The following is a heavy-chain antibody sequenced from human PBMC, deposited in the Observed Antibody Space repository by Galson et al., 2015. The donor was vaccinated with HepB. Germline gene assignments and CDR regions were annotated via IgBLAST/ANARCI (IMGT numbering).Heavy chain of an antibody. D-gene: IGHD4-17*01. CDR2: LYRDNNG. Sequence: SLRLSCAASGFTVSDNYMSWVRQPPGRGLEWVSVLYRDNNGFYADSVKGRFTVSRDNSKNTLYLQMNSLRAEDTAVYYCARGRPDYGDYPLWGQGTLVTVSP. CDR3: ARGRPDYGDYPL. CDR1: GFTVSDNY. V-gene: IGHV3-66*01. J-gene: IGHJ4*02.